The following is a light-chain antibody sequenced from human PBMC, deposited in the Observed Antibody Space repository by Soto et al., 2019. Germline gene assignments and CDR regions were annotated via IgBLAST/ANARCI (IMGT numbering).Light chain of an antibody. CDR3: QQFNNWPLT. V-gene: IGKV3-15*01. CDR2: GAS. Sequence: EIVMTQSPATLSVSLGEGVTLSCRASQSIRGDLAWYQQKPGQTPRLLIYGASNRATGVPARVSGSGSGTELTRTVSSLQAEDSAVYYCQQFNNWPLTFGGGTKVEIK. CDR1: QSIRGD. J-gene: IGKJ4*01.